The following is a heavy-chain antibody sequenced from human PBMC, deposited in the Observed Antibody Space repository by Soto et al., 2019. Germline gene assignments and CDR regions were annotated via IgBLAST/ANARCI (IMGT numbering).Heavy chain of an antibody. J-gene: IGHJ4*02. Sequence: SETLSLTCAVYGGSFSGYYWSWIRQPPGKGLEWIGEINHSGSTNYNPSLKSRVTISLDTSKNQFSLKLSSVTAADTAVYYCARGNMYYYDSSGYYSWCDFWGQGTLVTVSS. CDR1: GGSFSGYY. V-gene: IGHV4-34*01. D-gene: IGHD3-22*01. CDR3: ARGNMYYYDSSGYYSWCDF. CDR2: INHSGST.